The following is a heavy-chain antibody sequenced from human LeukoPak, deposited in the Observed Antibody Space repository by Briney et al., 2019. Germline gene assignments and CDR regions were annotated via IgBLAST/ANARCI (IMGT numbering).Heavy chain of an antibody. J-gene: IGHJ4*02. Sequence: GGSLRLSCAASGFTFSDYYMSWIRQAPGKGLEWVSYISSSGSTIYYADSVKGRFTISRDNAKNSLYLQMNSLRAEDTAVYYCARASPYDSSGFLEDYWGQGTLVTVSS. CDR1: GFTFSDYY. CDR3: ARASPYDSSGFLEDY. D-gene: IGHD3-22*01. CDR2: ISSSGSTI. V-gene: IGHV3-11*01.